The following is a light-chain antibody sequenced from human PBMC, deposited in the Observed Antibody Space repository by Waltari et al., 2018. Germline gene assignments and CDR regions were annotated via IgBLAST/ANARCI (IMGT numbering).Light chain of an antibody. J-gene: IGKJ2*01. CDR2: DVS. CDR1: QDISNY. V-gene: IGKV1-33*01. Sequence: DIQMTQSPSYLSASVGDRVTITCQASQDISNYLNWYQQRPGKAPKLLIYDVSNLEPGVPSRFSGSDSGTHFTFTISSLQPEDVATYYCQQYDALPYTFGQGTKLEIK. CDR3: QQYDALPYT.